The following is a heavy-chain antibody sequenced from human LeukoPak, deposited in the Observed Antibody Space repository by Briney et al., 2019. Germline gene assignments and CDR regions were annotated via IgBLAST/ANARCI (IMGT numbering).Heavy chain of an antibody. J-gene: IGHJ6*03. CDR3: ARVLRYCSGGNCYSGGLGYMDV. V-gene: IGHV3-21*01. D-gene: IGHD2-15*01. CDR2: ISSSSSYI. Sequence: GGSLRLSCAASGFTFSSYSMNWVRQAPGKGLEWVSSISSSSSYIYYANSVKGRFTISRDNAKNSLYLQMNSLRAEDTAVYYCARVLRYCSGGNCYSGGLGYMDVWGKGTTVTISS. CDR1: GFTFSSYS.